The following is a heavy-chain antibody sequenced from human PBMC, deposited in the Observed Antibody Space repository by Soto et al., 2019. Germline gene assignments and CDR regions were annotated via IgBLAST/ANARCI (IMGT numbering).Heavy chain of an antibody. CDR1: GGSISSGDYY. CDR3: ARSFYDYGEVFDY. D-gene: IGHD4-17*01. V-gene: IGHV4-30-4*01. J-gene: IGHJ4*02. CDR2: IYYSGST. Sequence: NPSETLSLTCTVSGGSISSGDYYWSWIRQPPGKGLEWIGYIYYSGSTYYNPSLKSRVTISVDTSKNQFSLKLSSVTAADTAVYYCARSFYDYGEVFDYWGQGTLVTVPQ.